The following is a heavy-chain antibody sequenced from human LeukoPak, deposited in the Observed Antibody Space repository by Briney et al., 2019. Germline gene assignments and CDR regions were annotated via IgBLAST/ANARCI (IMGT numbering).Heavy chain of an antibody. CDR3: ARDGYYDSSGYYRNWFDP. CDR2: IYYSVST. Sequence: SESLSLTCTVSGGSISSGGYYWSWIRQHPGNGLEWIGYIYYSVSTNYNPSLKSRVTISVDTSKNQFSLKLSSVTAADSAVYYCARDGYYDSSGYYRNWFDPWGQGTLVTVSS. CDR1: GGSISSGGYY. J-gene: IGHJ5*02. D-gene: IGHD3-22*01. V-gene: IGHV4-31*03.